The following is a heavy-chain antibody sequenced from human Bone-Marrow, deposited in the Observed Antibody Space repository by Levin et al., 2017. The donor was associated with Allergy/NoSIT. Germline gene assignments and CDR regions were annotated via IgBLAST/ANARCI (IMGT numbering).Heavy chain of an antibody. Sequence: PGGSLRLSCAVYGGSFSGYYWSWIRQPPGKGLEWIGEIDHSGSTNYNPSLKSRVTISVDTSKNQFSLKLSSVTAADTAVYYCARLRAAGGYYYYGMDVWGQGTTVTVSS. J-gene: IGHJ6*02. D-gene: IGHD6-13*01. CDR3: ARLRAAGGYYYYGMDV. V-gene: IGHV4-34*01. CDR1: GGSFSGYY. CDR2: IDHSGST.